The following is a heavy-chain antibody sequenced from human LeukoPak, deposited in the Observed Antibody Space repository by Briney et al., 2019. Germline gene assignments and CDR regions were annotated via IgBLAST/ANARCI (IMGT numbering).Heavy chain of an antibody. J-gene: IGHJ4*02. Sequence: PGGCLRLSCAASGFTFSNAWMSWVRQTPRKGLEWVGRIKSKTDGGTTDYAAPVTGRFTISRDDTKNTLYMQMSSLKTEDTAVYYCTTGRDYYDSSGYYWDRYYLYYWGQRTLVSVSS. D-gene: IGHD3-22*01. CDR3: TTGRDYYDSSGYYWDRYYLYY. CDR1: GFTFSNAW. V-gene: IGHV3-15*01. CDR2: IKSKTDGGTT.